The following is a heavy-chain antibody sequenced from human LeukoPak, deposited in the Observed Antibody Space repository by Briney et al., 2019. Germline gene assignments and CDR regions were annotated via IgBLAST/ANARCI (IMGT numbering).Heavy chain of an antibody. V-gene: IGHV3-23*01. Sequence: GGSLRLSCAVSGFTFGSSGMSWVRQAPGKGLEWVSAISGSGGSTYYADSVKGRFTISRDNSKNTLYLQMNSLTAEDTAVYYCAKDISGYRGFSGYWGQGTLVTVSS. CDR1: GFTFGSSG. J-gene: IGHJ4*02. D-gene: IGHD3-22*01. CDR3: AKDISGYRGFSGY. CDR2: ISGSGGST.